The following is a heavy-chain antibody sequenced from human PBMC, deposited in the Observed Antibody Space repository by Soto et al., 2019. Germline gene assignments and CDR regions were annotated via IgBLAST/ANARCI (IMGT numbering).Heavy chain of an antibody. J-gene: IGHJ4*02. CDR3: ARGSYYSDSSGYFLDS. Sequence: SETLSLTCTVPGGSISPHYWSWIRQAPGKGLEWIAYIYYSGSTNSNPSLKSRVTISLYTSNNQFSLKLSSVTAADTAVYYCARGSYYSDSSGYFLDSWGQGTLVTVSS. CDR2: IYYSGST. D-gene: IGHD3-22*01. V-gene: IGHV4-59*11. CDR1: GGSISPHY.